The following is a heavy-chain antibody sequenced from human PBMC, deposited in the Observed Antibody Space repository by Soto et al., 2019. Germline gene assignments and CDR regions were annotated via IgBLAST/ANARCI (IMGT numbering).Heavy chain of an antibody. D-gene: IGHD2-21*01. J-gene: IGHJ4*02. V-gene: IGHV3-23*01. Sequence: GGSLRLSCVASGFTFNKYALAWVRQAPGKGLEWVSAISGSGASTYDADSVKGRFTISRDNSNNTLYLQMNSLRAEDTAVYYCATTPGVITVIASFDHWGQGP. CDR2: ISGSGAST. CDR1: GFTFNKYA. CDR3: ATTPGVITVIASFDH.